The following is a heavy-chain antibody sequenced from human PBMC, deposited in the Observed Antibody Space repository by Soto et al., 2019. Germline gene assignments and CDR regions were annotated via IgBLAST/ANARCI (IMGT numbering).Heavy chain of an antibody. D-gene: IGHD6-25*01. CDR2: ISYDGSNK. J-gene: IGHJ6*02. CDR1: GFTFSSYG. V-gene: IGHV3-30*18. CDR3: AKDRRPNYYYGMDG. Sequence: QVPLVESGGGVVQPGRSLRLSCAASGFTFSSYGMHWVRQAPGKGLEWVAVISYDGSNKYYADSVKGRFTISRDNSKNTLYLQMNSLRAEDTAVYYCAKDRRPNYYYGMDGWGQGTTVTVSS.